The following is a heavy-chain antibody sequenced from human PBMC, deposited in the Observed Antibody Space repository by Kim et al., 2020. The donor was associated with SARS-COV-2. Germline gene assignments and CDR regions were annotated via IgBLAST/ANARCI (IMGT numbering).Heavy chain of an antibody. V-gene: IGHV4-31*03. CDR3: ARDRCTSTGCSRGDDAFDI. CDR2: ISYSGST. D-gene: IGHD2-2*01. Sequence: SETLSLTCTVSGGSISSGDYYWSWIRQHPGKGLEWIGYISYSGSTYYNSSLKSRVTISVDTSKNQFSLKLSSVTAADTAVYFCARDRCTSTGCSRGDDAFDIWGQGTIVTVSS. J-gene: IGHJ3*02. CDR1: GGSISSGDYY.